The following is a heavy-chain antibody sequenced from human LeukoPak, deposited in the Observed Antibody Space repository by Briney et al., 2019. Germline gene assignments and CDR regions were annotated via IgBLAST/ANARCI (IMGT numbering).Heavy chain of an antibody. CDR1: GFTFDDYA. V-gene: IGHV3-9*01. Sequence: GGSLRLSCAASGFTFDDYAMHWVRQAPGKGLEWVSGISWNSGSIGYADSVKGRFTISRDNAKNSLYLQMNSLRAEDTALYYCAKEFPARGAAAGYDAFDIWGQGTMVTVSS. CDR2: ISWNSGSI. D-gene: IGHD6-13*01. CDR3: AKEFPARGAAAGYDAFDI. J-gene: IGHJ3*02.